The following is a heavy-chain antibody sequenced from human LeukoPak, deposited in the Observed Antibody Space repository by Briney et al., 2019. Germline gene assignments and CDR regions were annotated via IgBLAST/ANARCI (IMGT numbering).Heavy chain of an antibody. CDR3: ARDPSVDTAIGFDY. D-gene: IGHD5-18*01. CDR1: GYTFTSYG. V-gene: IGHV1-18*04. J-gene: IGHJ4*02. Sequence: ASVKVSCKASGYTFTSYGISWVRHAPGQGLEWMGWISAYNGNTNYAQKPQGRVTMTTDTSTSTAYMELRSLRSDDTAVDYCARDPSVDTAIGFDYWGQGTLVTVSS. CDR2: ISAYNGNT.